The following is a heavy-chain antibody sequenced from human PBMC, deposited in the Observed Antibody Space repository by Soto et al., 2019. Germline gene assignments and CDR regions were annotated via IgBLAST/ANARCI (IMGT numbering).Heavy chain of an antibody. Sequence: SETLSLTCTVSGGSISSGGYYWSWIRQHPGKGLEWIGYIYYSGSTYYNPSLKSRVTISVDTSKNQFSLKLSSVTAADTAVYYCARATRRFRNFDYWGQGTLVTVSS. D-gene: IGHD6-25*01. CDR3: ARATRRFRNFDY. CDR1: GGSISSGGYY. CDR2: IYYSGST. V-gene: IGHV4-31*03. J-gene: IGHJ4*02.